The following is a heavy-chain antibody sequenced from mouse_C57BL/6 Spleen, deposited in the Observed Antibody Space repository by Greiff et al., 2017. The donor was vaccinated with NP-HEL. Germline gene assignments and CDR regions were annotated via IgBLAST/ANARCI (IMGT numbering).Heavy chain of an antibody. D-gene: IGHD2-4*01. Sequence: EVHLVESGGGLVQPGGSLKLSCAASGFTFSDYGMAWVRQAPRKGPEWVAFISNLAYSIYYADTVTGRFTISRENAKNTLYLEMSSLRSEDTAMYYCARHGIYYDYDDSWFAYWGQGTLVTVSA. J-gene: IGHJ3*01. V-gene: IGHV5-15*01. CDR3: ARHGIYYDYDDSWFAY. CDR2: ISNLAYSI. CDR1: GFTFSDYG.